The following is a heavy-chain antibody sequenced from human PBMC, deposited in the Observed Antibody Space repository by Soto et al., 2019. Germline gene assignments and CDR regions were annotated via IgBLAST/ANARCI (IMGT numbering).Heavy chain of an antibody. V-gene: IGHV4-30-4*01. J-gene: IGHJ4*02. CDR2: IYYTGNS. CDR1: GASISGGDYY. Sequence: QVQLQESGPGLVKPSQTLSLTCTVSGASISGGDYYWTWIRQPPGKGLEWIGSIYYTGNSYYNPSLKTRVSISVDPSNDQFSLRLSSVTAADTAVYYCARATYDSSTYYLASWGQGTLVTVSA. D-gene: IGHD3-22*01. CDR3: ARATYDSSTYYLAS.